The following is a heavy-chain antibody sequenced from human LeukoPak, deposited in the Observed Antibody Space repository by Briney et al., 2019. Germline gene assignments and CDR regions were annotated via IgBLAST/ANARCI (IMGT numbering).Heavy chain of an antibody. CDR1: GGSISSYY. CDR2: IYYSGST. J-gene: IGHJ4*02. Sequence: SETLSLTCTVSGGSISSYYWSWIRQPPGKGLEWIGYIYYSGSTNYNPSLKSRVTISVDTSKNQFSLKLSSVTAADTAVYYCARDLNYYGSRYFDYWGQGTLVTVSS. CDR3: ARDLNYYGSRYFDY. V-gene: IGHV4-59*01. D-gene: IGHD3-10*01.